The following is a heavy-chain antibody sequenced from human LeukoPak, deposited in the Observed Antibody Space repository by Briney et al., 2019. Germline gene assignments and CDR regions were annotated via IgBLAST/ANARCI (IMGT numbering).Heavy chain of an antibody. CDR1: GFTFSSYW. CDR2: IKQDGSEK. D-gene: IGHD2-2*02. J-gene: IGHJ4*02. CDR3: ARVSRYCSSTSCYTRYYFDY. V-gene: IGHV3-7*01. Sequence: GGSLRLSCAASGFTFSSYWMSWVRQAPGKGLEWVANIKQDGSEKYYVDSVKGRFTISRDNAKNSLYLQMNSLRAEDTAVYYCARVSRYCSSTSCYTRYYFDYWGQGTLVTVSS.